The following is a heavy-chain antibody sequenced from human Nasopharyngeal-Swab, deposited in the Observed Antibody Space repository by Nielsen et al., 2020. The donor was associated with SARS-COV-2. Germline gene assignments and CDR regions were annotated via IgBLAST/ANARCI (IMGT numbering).Heavy chain of an antibody. V-gene: IGHV4-59*11. CDR2: ISHNSGT. J-gene: IGHJ5*02. Sequence: GSLRLSCTVSGVSITSQYWSWIRQPPGKGLEWIGYISHNSGTSYNPSFKSRVTMFMDTSKNQFSLRLTSVTAADTAVYYCAKEGATGWFDPCGQGTLVTVSS. CDR1: GVSITSQY. CDR3: AKEGATGWFDP.